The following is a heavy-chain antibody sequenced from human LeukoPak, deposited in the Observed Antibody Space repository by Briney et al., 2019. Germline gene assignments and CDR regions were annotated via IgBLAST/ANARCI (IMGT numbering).Heavy chain of an antibody. J-gene: IGHJ4*02. CDR3: AREWLYGSSGYLDY. Sequence: GGSLRLSCAASGFTFSSYWMSWVRQAPGKGLEWVANIKQDGSEKYYVDSVKGRFTISRDNAKNSLYLQMNSLRAEDTAVYYCAREWLYGSSGYLDYWGQGTLVTVSS. CDR2: IKQDGSEK. V-gene: IGHV3-7*01. CDR1: GFTFSSYW. D-gene: IGHD3-22*01.